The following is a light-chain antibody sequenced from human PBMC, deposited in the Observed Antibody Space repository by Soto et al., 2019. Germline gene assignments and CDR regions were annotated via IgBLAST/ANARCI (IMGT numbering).Light chain of an antibody. J-gene: IGKJ2*01. CDR3: QQYGSLPYT. CDR1: QSVSSSY. Sequence: EIVLTQSPGTLSLSPGERATLSCRASQSVSSSYLAWYQQKPGQAPRLLIYGASSRATGIPDRFSGSGSGTDFTLTISRLEPEDFAVYSCQQYGSLPYTFGQGTKLEI. V-gene: IGKV3-20*01. CDR2: GAS.